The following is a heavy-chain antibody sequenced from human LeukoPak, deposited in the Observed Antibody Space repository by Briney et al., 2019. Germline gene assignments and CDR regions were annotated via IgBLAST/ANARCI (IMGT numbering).Heavy chain of an antibody. CDR3: AKDGPDYFDY. CDR2: ISYDGSKK. Sequence: GGSLGLSCAASGFTFSSYGMHWVRQAPGKGLEWVAVISYDGSKKYYADSVKGRFTISRDNSKNTLYLQMNSLRAEDTAVYYCAKDGPDYFDYWGQGTLVTVSS. CDR1: GFTFSSYG. V-gene: IGHV3-30*18. J-gene: IGHJ4*02.